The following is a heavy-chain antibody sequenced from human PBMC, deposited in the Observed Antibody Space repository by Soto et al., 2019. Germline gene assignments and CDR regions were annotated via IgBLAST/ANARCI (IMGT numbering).Heavy chain of an antibody. CDR2: INPSGGST. Sequence: ASVKVSCKASGYAFTSYYMHWVRQAPGQGLEWMGIINPSGGSTSYAQKFQGRVTMTRDTSTSTVYMELSSLRSEDTAVYYCARDGYPEYYFDYWGQGTLVTVSS. D-gene: IGHD5-12*01. V-gene: IGHV1-46*01. CDR3: ARDGYPEYYFDY. CDR1: GYAFTSYY. J-gene: IGHJ4*02.